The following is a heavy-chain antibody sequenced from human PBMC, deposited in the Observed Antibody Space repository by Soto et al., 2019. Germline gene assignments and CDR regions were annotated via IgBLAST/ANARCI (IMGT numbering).Heavy chain of an antibody. D-gene: IGHD1-1*01. V-gene: IGHV5-51*01. CDR1: GYSFSSYW. CDR2: ICPGDSDA. J-gene: IGHJ6*02. CDR3: ARRGKETTGTTSGYYYVMDV. Sequence: GESLKISCKGSGYSFSSYWIGWVRQMPGKGLEWMGIICPGDSDARYSPSFQGQVTISADKSISTAYLQWSSLKASDTAMYYCARRGKETTGTTSGYYYVMDVWGQGTTVTVSS.